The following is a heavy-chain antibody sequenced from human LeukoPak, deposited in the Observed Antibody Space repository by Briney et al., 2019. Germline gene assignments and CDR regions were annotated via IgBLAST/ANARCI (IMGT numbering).Heavy chain of an antibody. CDR3: ARRGAEKNHDY. D-gene: IGHD3-16*01. CDR1: GYTFTSYY. V-gene: IGHV1-46*01. CDR2: INPSGGST. Sequence: ASVKVSCKASGYTFTSYYMHWVRQAPGQGLEWMGIINPSGGSTSYAQKFQGRVTMTRDMSTSTAYMELRSLRSDDTAVYYCARRGAEKNHDYWGQGTLVTVSS. J-gene: IGHJ4*02.